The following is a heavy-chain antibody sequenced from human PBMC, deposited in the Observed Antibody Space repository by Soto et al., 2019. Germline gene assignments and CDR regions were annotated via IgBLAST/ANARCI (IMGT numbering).Heavy chain of an antibody. D-gene: IGHD3-10*01. CDR2: ISVSGGTT. CDR3: AKGRDYYDS. V-gene: IGHV3-23*01. CDR1: GFTFSGYA. Sequence: PGGSLRLSCAASGFTFSGYAMSWVRQAPGKGLEWVSAISVSGGTTYYADSVKGRFTISRDNSENTLYLQMNSLRAEDTAVYFCAKGRDYYDSWGQGTLVTVSS. J-gene: IGHJ4*02.